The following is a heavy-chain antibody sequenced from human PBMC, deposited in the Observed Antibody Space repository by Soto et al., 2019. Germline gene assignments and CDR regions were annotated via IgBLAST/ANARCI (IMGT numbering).Heavy chain of an antibody. J-gene: IGHJ3*02. CDR1: GFPFSRYA. D-gene: IGHD2-8*02. V-gene: IGHV3-23*01. CDR2: ISGSGGSK. Sequence: GTLRLSCAASGFPFSRYAMSWVRQAPGKGLEWVSAISGSGGSKYYADSVKGRFTISRDNPKNTLYLQMNSLRAEDTAVYYCAKGSSNVLDAFDIWGQGTMVTV. CDR3: AKGSSNVLDAFDI.